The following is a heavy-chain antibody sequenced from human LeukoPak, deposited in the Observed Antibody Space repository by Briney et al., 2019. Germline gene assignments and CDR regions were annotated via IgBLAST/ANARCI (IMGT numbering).Heavy chain of an antibody. CDR2: IIPILGIA. J-gene: IGHJ3*02. CDR1: GGTFSSYA. CDR3: ARAAEGYSSSRGAFDI. D-gene: IGHD6-13*01. V-gene: IGHV1-69*04. Sequence: GASVKVSCTASGGTFSSYAISWVRQAPGQGLEWMGRIIPILGIANYAQKFQGRVTITADKSTSTAYMELSSLRSEDTAVYYCARAAEGYSSSRGAFDIWGQGTMVTVSS.